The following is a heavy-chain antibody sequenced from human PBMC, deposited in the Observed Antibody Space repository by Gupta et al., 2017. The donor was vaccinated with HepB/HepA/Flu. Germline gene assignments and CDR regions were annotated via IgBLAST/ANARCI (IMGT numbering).Heavy chain of an antibody. J-gene: IGHJ3*01. V-gene: IGHV1-2*02. CDR1: GYTFTASY. CDR3: ARGDYNDLSAFDV. D-gene: IGHD3-22*01. CDR2: LNPNSGNT. Sequence: QVQLVQSGAEVKKPGASVNVSCKDSGYTFTASYIHWVRQAPGQALEWMGWLNPNSGNTLFAQRFQGRVTMTWDTSISTAYMALNSLRSDDTAVYYCARGDYNDLSAFDVWGQGTLFIVSS.